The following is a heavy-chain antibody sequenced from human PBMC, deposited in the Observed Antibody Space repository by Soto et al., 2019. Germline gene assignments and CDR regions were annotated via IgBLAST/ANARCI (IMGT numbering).Heavy chain of an antibody. CDR1: GDSVSGSSVT. V-gene: IGHV6-1*01. CDR2: TYYRSKWYN. D-gene: IGHD1-26*01. J-gene: IGHJ5*01. Sequence: PPQTLSLTCAISGDSVSGSSVTWNWVRHSPSRGLEWLGRTYYRSKWYNDYAESVKSRITINPDTSKNQFSLHLNSVTPEDTAVYYCVRLIGNSWLDFWGQGTLVTVSS. CDR3: VRLIGNSWLDF.